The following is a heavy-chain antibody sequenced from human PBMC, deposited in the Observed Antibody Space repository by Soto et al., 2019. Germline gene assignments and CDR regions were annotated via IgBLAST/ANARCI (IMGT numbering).Heavy chain of an antibody. CDR2: ISGSGGST. V-gene: IGHV3-23*01. CDR1: GFTFSSYA. J-gene: IGHJ4*02. CDR3: AKRDSSGWYSYSDY. Sequence: GGFLRLSCAASGFTFSSYAMRWVRQAPGKGLEWVSAISGSGGSTYYADSVKGRFTISRDNSKNTLYLQMNSLRAEDTAVYYCAKRDSSGWYSYSDYWGQGTLVTVSS. D-gene: IGHD6-19*01.